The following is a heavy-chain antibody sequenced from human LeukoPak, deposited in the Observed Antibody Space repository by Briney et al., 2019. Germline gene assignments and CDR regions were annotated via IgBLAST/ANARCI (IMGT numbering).Heavy chain of an antibody. CDR2: INAGNGNT. CDR3: ARDLGISSWFDAFDI. D-gene: IGHD6-13*01. CDR1: GYTFTTFA. J-gene: IGHJ3*02. Sequence: GASVKVSCTASGYTFTTFAMHWVRQAPGQRLEWMGWINAGNGNTKYSQKFQGRVTITRDTSASVAYMELSSLRSEDTAVYYCARDLGISSWFDAFDIWGQGTMVTVSS. V-gene: IGHV1-3*01.